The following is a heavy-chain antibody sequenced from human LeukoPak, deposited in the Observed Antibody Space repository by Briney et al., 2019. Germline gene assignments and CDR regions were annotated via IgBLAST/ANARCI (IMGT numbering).Heavy chain of an antibody. D-gene: IGHD2-2*02. Sequence: PGGSLRLSCAASGFTVSSNHMSWVRQAPGKGLEWVSVIYSGGSTYYVDSVKGRFTISRDNSKNTVYLQMNSLRTEDTAVYYCAKDYSIQSWGQGTLVTVSS. V-gene: IGHV3-53*05. J-gene: IGHJ4*02. CDR2: IYSGGST. CDR3: AKDYSIQS. CDR1: GFTVSSNH.